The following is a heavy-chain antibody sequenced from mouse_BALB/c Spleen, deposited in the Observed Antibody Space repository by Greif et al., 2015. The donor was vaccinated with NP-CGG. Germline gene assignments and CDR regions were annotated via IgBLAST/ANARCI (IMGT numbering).Heavy chain of an antibody. V-gene: IGHV5-17*02. CDR1: GFTFSSFG. CDR2: ISSGSSTI. CDR3: ARKYYGNGMDY. J-gene: IGHJ4*01. D-gene: IGHD2-1*01. Sequence: DVKLQESGGGLVQPGGSRKLSCAASGFTFSSFGMHWVRQAPEKGLEWVAYISSGSSTIYYADTVKGRFTISRDNPKNTLFLQMTSLRSEDTAMYYCARKYYGNGMDYWGQGTSVTVSS.